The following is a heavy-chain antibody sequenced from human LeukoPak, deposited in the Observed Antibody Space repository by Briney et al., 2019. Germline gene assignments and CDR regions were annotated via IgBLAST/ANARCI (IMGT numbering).Heavy chain of an antibody. J-gene: IGHJ5*02. D-gene: IGHD1-7*01. Sequence: PGGSLRLSCVASGFIFSSYSMNWVRQAPGKGLEWVSSISSSSSYIYYADSVKGRFTISRDNAKDSLYLQMNSMRAEDTAVYYCARQSHPNWSYANWFDPWGQGTLVTVSS. CDR3: ARQSHPNWSYANWFDP. CDR1: GFIFSSYS. V-gene: IGHV3-21*01. CDR2: ISSSSSYI.